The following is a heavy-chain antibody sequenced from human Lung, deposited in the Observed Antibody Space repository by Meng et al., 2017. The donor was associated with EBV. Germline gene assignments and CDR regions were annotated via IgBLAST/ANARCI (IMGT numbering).Heavy chain of an antibody. D-gene: IGHD5-24*01. Sequence: QLQLQESGPGLLKPSETLSLTCTVSGGSISSSSYYWGCIRQPPGKGLEWIGSIYYSGSTYYNPSLKSRVTISVDTSKNQFSLKLSSVTAADTAVYYCARDQEMATFSYWGQGTLVTVSS. CDR3: ARDQEMATFSY. V-gene: IGHV4-39*07. CDR2: IYYSGST. CDR1: GGSISSSSYY. J-gene: IGHJ4*02.